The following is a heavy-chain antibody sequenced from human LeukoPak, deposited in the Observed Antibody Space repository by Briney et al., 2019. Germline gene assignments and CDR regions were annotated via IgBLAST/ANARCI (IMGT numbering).Heavy chain of an antibody. V-gene: IGHV4-38-2*02. CDR1: DYSISSGFY. Sequence: SETLSLTCTVSDYSISSGFYWGWIRQPPGKGLEWIGSIYHSGSTYYNPSLKSRVTISVDTSKNQFSLKLSSVTAADTAVYYCARSNPSKNYHMDVWGKGTTVTVSS. CDR3: ARSNPSKNYHMDV. D-gene: IGHD1-14*01. J-gene: IGHJ6*03. CDR2: IYHSGST.